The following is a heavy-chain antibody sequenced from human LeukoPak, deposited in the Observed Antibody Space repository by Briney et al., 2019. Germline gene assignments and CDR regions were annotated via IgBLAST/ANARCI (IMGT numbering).Heavy chain of an antibody. CDR3: ARVPSSSPDY. CDR1: GFTFSSYG. J-gene: IGHJ4*02. CDR2: ISTSSNTI. Sequence: GGSLRLSCAASGFTFSSYGMHWVRQAPGKGLEWVSYISTSSNTIYYADSVKGRLTISRDNAKNSLYLQMNSLRAEDTAVYYCARVPSSSPDYWGQGTLVTVSS. V-gene: IGHV3-48*01. D-gene: IGHD6-13*01.